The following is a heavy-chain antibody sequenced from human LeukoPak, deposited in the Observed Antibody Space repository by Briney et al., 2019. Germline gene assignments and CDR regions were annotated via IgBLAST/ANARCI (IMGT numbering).Heavy chain of an antibody. CDR3: ARELGYCSSTSCNNWFGP. Sequence: SETLSLTXAVSGGSISSYYWSWIRQPPGKGLEWIGYIYYSGSTNYNPSLKSRVTISVDTSKNQFSLKLSSVTAADTAVYYCARELGYCSSTSCNNWFGPWGQGTLVTVSS. CDR1: GGSISSYY. J-gene: IGHJ5*02. D-gene: IGHD2-2*01. V-gene: IGHV4-59*01. CDR2: IYYSGST.